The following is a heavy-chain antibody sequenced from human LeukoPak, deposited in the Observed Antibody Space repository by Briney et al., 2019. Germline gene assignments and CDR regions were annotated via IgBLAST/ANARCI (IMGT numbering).Heavy chain of an antibody. CDR1: GYTLTELS. D-gene: IGHD4-23*01. CDR2: LDPEDGET. CDR3: ATPSRDYGGNSVFDY. V-gene: IGHV1-24*01. Sequence: ASVKVSCKVSGYTLTELSMHWVRQAPGKGLEWMGGLDPEDGETIYAQKFQGRVTMTEDTSTDTAYMELSSLRSEDTAVYYCATPSRDYGGNSVFDYWGQGTLVTVSS. J-gene: IGHJ4*02.